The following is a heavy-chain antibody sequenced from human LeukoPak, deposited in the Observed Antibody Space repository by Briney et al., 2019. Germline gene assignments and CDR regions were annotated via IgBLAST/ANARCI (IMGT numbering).Heavy chain of an antibody. CDR3: ARDPITMLVLGLVYFDY. D-gene: IGHD3-22*01. CDR1: GFTFSSYS. Sequence: GGSLRLSCAASGFTFSSYSMNWVRQAPGKGLEWVSSISSSSSYIYYADSVKGRFTISRDNAKNSLYLQMNSVRAKDTAVYYCARDPITMLVLGLVYFDYWGQGTLVTVSS. V-gene: IGHV3-21*01. J-gene: IGHJ4*02. CDR2: ISSSSSYI.